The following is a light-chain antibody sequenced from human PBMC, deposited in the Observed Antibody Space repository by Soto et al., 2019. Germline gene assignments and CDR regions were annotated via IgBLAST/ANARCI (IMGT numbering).Light chain of an antibody. Sequence: EIVRTQSPATLSLSPGERATRSCRASPSVNSNLAWYQQKAGQAPRILIYGTSTRATGIPARFSGSGSGTDFNLTISRLQFEDLAVYYCQQYNNWPRTVGQGTKVEIK. CDR2: GTS. CDR3: QQYNNWPRT. J-gene: IGKJ1*01. CDR1: PSVNSN. V-gene: IGKV3-15*01.